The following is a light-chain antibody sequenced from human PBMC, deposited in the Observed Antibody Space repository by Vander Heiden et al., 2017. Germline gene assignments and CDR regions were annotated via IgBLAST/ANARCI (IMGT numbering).Light chain of an antibody. V-gene: IGKV4-1*01. J-gene: IGKJ5*01. Sequence: DCVMTQSPDPLAVSLGERATINCKSSQSVLYSSNNKNYLAWYQQKPGQPPKLLIYWASTRESGVPDRFSGGGSGTDFTLTISSLQAEDVAVYYCQQYYSTLITFGQGTRLEIK. CDR1: QSVLYSSNNKNY. CDR2: WAS. CDR3: QQYYSTLIT.